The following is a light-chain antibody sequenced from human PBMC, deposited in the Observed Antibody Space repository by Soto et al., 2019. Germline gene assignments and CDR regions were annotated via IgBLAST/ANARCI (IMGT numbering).Light chain of an antibody. J-gene: IGKJ1*01. V-gene: IGKV1-27*01. CDR3: QKYDSAPLT. Sequence: DIQMTQSPSSLSASVGDRVTITCRASHGISNNLAWYQQKPGKVPKLLIYVASTLQSGVPSRFSGSGSGTDFTLTISSLQPEDVATYYCQKYDSAPLTFGQGTKVELK. CDR2: VAS. CDR1: HGISNN.